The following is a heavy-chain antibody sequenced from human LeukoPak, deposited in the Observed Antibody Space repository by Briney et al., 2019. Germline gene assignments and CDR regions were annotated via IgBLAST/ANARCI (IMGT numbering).Heavy chain of an antibody. CDR3: ARGPPNWGYDY. Sequence: VKVSCKASGYTFTSYDFNWARQATGQRPEWMGWMSPNSGDTGYAQKFQDRVTMTRNTSISTAYMELSSLRSDDTAVYYCARGPPNWGYDYWGPGTLVTVSS. V-gene: IGHV1-8*01. D-gene: IGHD7-27*01. J-gene: IGHJ4*02. CDR1: GYTFTSYD. CDR2: MSPNSGDT.